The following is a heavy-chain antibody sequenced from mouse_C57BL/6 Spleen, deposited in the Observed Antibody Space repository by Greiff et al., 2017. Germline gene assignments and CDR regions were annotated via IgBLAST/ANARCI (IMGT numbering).Heavy chain of an antibody. CDR1: GYSITSGYY. CDR3: ARGVTGVFDY. J-gene: IGHJ2*01. Sequence: EVKLMESGPGLVKPSQSLSLTCSVTGYSITSGYYWNWIRQFPGNKLEWMGYISYDGSNNYNPSLKNRISITRDTSKNQFFLKLNSVTTEDTATYYCARGVTGVFDYWGQGTTLTVSS. CDR2: ISYDGSN. V-gene: IGHV3-6*01. D-gene: IGHD4-1*01.